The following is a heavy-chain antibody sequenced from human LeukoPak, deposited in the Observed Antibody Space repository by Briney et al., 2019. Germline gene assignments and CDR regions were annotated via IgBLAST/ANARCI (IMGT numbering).Heavy chain of an antibody. CDR3: ARDRIAAAGQLYNWFDP. D-gene: IGHD6-13*01. V-gene: IGHV1-2*06. CDR1: GHTFTGYY. Sequence: ASVKVSCKASGHTFTGYYMHWVRKAPGQGLEWMGRINPNSGGTNYAQKFQGRATMTRDTSISTAYMELSRLRSDDTAVYYCARDRIAAAGQLYNWFDPWGQGTLVTVSS. J-gene: IGHJ5*02. CDR2: INPNSGGT.